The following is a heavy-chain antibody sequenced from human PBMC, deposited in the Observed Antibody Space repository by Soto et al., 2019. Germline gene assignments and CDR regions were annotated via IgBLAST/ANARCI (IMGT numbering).Heavy chain of an antibody. CDR3: AREVQGYCSGGSCSGAFDI. J-gene: IGHJ3*02. D-gene: IGHD2-15*01. CDR2: IIPILGIA. Sequence: ASVKVSCKASGGTFSSYTISWVRQAPGQGLEWMGRIIPILGIANYAQKFQGRVTITADKSTSTAYMELSSLRSEDTAVYYCAREVQGYCSGGSCSGAFDIWGQGTMVTVSS. V-gene: IGHV1-69*04. CDR1: GGTFSSYT.